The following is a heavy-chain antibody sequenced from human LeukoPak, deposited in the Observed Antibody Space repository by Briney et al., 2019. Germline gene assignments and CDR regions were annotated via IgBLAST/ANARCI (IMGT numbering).Heavy chain of an antibody. CDR3: AKDLEGSGSYSHLDY. CDR2: ISGSGGST. Sequence: GGSLRLSCAASGFTFSSYAMSWVRQAPGKGLEWVSAISGSGGSTYYADSVKGRFTISRDNSKNTLYLQMNSLRAEDTAVYYCAKDLEGSGSYSHLDYWGQGTLVTVSS. J-gene: IGHJ4*02. CDR1: GFTFSSYA. V-gene: IGHV3-23*01. D-gene: IGHD3-10*01.